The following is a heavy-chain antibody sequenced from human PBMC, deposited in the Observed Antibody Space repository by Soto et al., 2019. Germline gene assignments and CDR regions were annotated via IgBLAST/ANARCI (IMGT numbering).Heavy chain of an antibody. CDR1: GYTFTSYA. CDR3: ASSGWYGGWFDP. Sequence: ASVKVSCKASGYTFTSYAMHWVRQAPGQRLEWMGWINAGNGNTKYPQKFQGRVTITRDTSASTAYMELSSLRSEDTAVYYCASSGWYGGWFDPWGQGTLVTVSS. CDR2: INAGNGNT. D-gene: IGHD6-19*01. J-gene: IGHJ5*02. V-gene: IGHV1-3*01.